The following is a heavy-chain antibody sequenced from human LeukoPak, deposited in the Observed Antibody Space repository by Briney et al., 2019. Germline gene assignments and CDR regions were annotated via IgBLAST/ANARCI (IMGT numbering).Heavy chain of an antibody. J-gene: IGHJ4*02. D-gene: IGHD5-24*01. V-gene: IGHV4-59*08. CDR1: GGSISSYY. Sequence: SETLSLTCTVSGGSISSYYWNWIRQPPGKGLEWIGDIYYSGSTKYNPSLKSRVSISVDTSKDQFSLKLSSVTAADTAVYYCARGAGAGYNLQPFDYWGQGTLVTVSS. CDR2: IYYSGST. CDR3: ARGAGAGYNLQPFDY.